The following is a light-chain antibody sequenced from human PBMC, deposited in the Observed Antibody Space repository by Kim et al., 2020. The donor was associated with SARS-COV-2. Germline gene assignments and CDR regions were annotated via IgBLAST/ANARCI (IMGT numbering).Light chain of an antibody. CDR1: SGHSSYA. V-gene: IGLV4-69*01. J-gene: IGLJ3*02. CDR3: QTWGTGIHWV. CDR2: LNSDGSH. Sequence: SVKLTCTLSSGHSSYAIAWHQQQPEKGPRYLMKLNSDGSHSKGDGIPDRFSGSSSGAERYLTISSLQSEDEADYYCQTWGTGIHWVFGGGTQLTVL.